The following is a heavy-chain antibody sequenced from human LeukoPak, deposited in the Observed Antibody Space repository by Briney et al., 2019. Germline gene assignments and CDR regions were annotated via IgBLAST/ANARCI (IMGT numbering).Heavy chain of an antibody. J-gene: IGHJ4*02. CDR2: ISYDGSNK. CDR1: GFTFSSYG. CDR3: AKDGHSGYDH. Sequence: PGTSLRLSCAASGFTFSSYGMHWVRQAPGKGLEWVAVISYDGSNKYYADSVKGRFTISRDNSKNTLYLQMNSLRAEDTAVYYCAKDGHSGYDHWGQGTLVTVSS. V-gene: IGHV3-30*18. D-gene: IGHD5-12*01.